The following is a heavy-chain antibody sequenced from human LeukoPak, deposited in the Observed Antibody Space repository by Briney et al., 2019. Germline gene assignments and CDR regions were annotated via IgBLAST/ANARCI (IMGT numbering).Heavy chain of an antibody. CDR2: ISRGSDNV. V-gene: IGHV3-21*01. CDR1: GFTFSSYS. CDR3: ARVMVPSDFWSVTDY. D-gene: IGHD3-3*01. Sequence: GGSLRLSCAASGFTFSSYSMHWVRQAPRKGLGWVSSISRGSDNVFYAESVKGRFTISRDNAKNSLYLQINSLRAEDTAVYFCARVMVPSDFWSVTDYWGQGTLVTVSS. J-gene: IGHJ4*02.